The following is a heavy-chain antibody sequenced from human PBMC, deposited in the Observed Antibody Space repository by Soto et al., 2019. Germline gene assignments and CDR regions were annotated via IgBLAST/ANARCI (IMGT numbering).Heavy chain of an antibody. CDR1: GFTFSSYA. D-gene: IGHD3-22*01. V-gene: IGHV3-30-3*01. CDR2: ISYDGSNK. J-gene: IGHJ4*02. Sequence: QVQLAESGGGVVQPGRSLRLSCAASGFTFSSYAMHWVRQAPGKGLEWVAVISYDGSNKYYADSVKGRFTISRDNSKNTLYLQMNSLRAEDTAVYYCARDPYYDSSGYFCDYWGQGTLVTVSS. CDR3: ARDPYYDSSGYFCDY.